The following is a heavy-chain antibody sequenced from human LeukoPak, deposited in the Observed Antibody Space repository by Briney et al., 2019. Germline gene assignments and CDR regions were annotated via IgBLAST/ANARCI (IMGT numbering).Heavy chain of an antibody. V-gene: IGHV3-9*01. CDR1: GFTFDDYA. Sequence: SLRLSCAASGFTFDDYAMHWVRQAPGKGLEWVSGISWNSGSIGYADSVKGRFTISRDNAKNSLYLQMNSLRAEDTALYYCAKGGYSSGHIDYWGQGTLVTVSS. D-gene: IGHD6-19*01. CDR2: ISWNSGSI. CDR3: AKGGYSSGHIDY. J-gene: IGHJ4*02.